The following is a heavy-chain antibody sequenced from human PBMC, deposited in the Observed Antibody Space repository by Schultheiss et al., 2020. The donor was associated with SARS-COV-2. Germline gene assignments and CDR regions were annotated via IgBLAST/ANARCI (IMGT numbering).Heavy chain of an antibody. V-gene: IGHV3-30*07. CDR2: ISYDGSNK. CDR3: ARDPNMDYMDV. CDR1: GFTFSSYA. D-gene: IGHD4/OR15-4a*01. J-gene: IGHJ6*03. Sequence: GESLKISCAASGFTFSSYAMHWVRQAPGKGLEWVAVISYDGSNKYYADSVKGRFTISRDNSKNTLYLQMNSLRAEDTAVYYCARDPNMDYMDVWGKGTTVTVSS.